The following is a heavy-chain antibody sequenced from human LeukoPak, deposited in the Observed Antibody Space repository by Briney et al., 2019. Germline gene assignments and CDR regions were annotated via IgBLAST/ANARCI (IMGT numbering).Heavy chain of an antibody. CDR3: ARGRYYYDSRGGYYYYYMDV. CDR1: GGSISSSSYY. V-gene: IGHV4-39*07. D-gene: IGHD3-22*01. CDR2: IYYSGST. Sequence: SETLSLTCTVSGGSISSSSYYWGWIRQPPGKGLEWIGSIYYSGSTYYNPSLKSRVTISVDTSNNQFSLKLSSVTAADTAVYYCARGRYYYDSRGGYYYYYMDVWGKGTTVTVSS. J-gene: IGHJ6*03.